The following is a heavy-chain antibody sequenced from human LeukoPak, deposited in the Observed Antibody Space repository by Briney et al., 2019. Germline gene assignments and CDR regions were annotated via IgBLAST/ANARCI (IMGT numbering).Heavy chain of an antibody. CDR1: GFTFSSYT. CDR3: ARGTGDRRDVYFDY. CDR2: ISGSGGNT. D-gene: IGHD7-27*01. J-gene: IGHJ4*02. V-gene: IGHV3-23*01. Sequence: GGSLRLSCAASGFTFSSYTMSWVRQAPGKGLEWVSAISGSGGNTYYADSVKGRFTISGDNAKNSLYLQMNSLRAEDTAVYYCARGTGDRRDVYFDYWGQGTLVTVSS.